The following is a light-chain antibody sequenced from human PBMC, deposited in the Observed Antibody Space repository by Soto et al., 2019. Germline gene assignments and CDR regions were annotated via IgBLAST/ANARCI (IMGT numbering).Light chain of an antibody. J-gene: IGKJ4*01. V-gene: IGKV1-39*01. CDR2: SAS. Sequence: DLQMPQSPSSLSASVGDRATISCRASQSISRYLNWYQQKPGKAPKLLIFSASGLQSGVPSRFSGGGYGIEFTLTISSLQLEDFATYYCQQSHTNPLTFGGGTKWIS. CDR3: QQSHTNPLT. CDR1: QSISRY.